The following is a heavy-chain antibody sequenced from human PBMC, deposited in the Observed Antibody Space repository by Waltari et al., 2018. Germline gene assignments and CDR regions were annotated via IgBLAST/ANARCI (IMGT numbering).Heavy chain of an antibody. Sequence: QLQLQESGPGLVMPSETLSLTCGVSGGSITTNRHYWAWIRQAPGQGLEWVGTISYTGATYNSPSPTSRVTMSRDTSKNQLSLKLGSVTAADTAVYYCATYIGASIGTAAFDVWGRGTMVIVSS. D-gene: IGHD5-12*01. CDR1: GGSITTNRHY. V-gene: IGHV4-39*01. J-gene: IGHJ3*01. CDR3: ATYIGASIGTAAFDV. CDR2: ISYTGAT.